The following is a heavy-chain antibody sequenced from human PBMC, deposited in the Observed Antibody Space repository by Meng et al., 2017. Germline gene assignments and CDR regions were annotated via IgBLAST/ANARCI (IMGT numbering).Heavy chain of an antibody. CDR1: AFTCINYW. CDR2: IKPDGVIA. V-gene: IGHV3-74*01. J-gene: IGHJ5*02. CDR3: ARSDWFDP. Sequence: EHGGGLFWSGWSLSLSCKASAFTCINYWMHWVRQAPGKGLVWVSRIKPDGVIAVYADSVKGGLTISRDNAKNTLDLQMNSLRNDDTAVYYCARSDWFDPWGQGTLVTVSS.